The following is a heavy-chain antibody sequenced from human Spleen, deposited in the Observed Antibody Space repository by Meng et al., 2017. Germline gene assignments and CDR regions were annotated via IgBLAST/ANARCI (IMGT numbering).Heavy chain of an antibody. CDR1: GFTFSSYG. CDR2: ISKDGSNK. CDR3: ASSRDGYNYDY. D-gene: IGHD5-24*01. J-gene: IGHJ4*02. Sequence: LSLTCTASGFTFSSYGMHWVRQAPGKGLEWVALISKDGSNKYYADSVKGRFTISRDNSKNTLYLHMNSLRAEDTAVYYCASSRDGYNYDYWGQGAPVTRYS. V-gene: IGHV3-30*01.